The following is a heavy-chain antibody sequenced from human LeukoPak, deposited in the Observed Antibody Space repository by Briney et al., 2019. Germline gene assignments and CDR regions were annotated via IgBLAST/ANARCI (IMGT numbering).Heavy chain of an antibody. J-gene: IGHJ4*02. CDR2: IYYSGST. CDR3: ASIYCGGDCSFDY. Sequence: PSETLSLTCTVSGGSISSSSYYWGWIRQPPGKGLEWIGSIYYSGSTYYNPSLKSRVTISVDTSKNQFSLKLSSVTAADTAVYYCASIYCGGDCSFDYWGQGTLVTVSS. D-gene: IGHD2-21*02. CDR1: GGSISSSSYY. V-gene: IGHV4-39*07.